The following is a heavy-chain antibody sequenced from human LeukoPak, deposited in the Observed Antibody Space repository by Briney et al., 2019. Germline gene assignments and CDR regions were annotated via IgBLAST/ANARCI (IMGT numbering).Heavy chain of an antibody. V-gene: IGHV1-69*13. Sequence: SVKVSCKASGGTFSSYAISWVRQAPGQGLEWMGGIIPIFGTANYAQKFQGRVTITADESTSTAYMELSSLRSEDTAVYYCARAVGCSSTSCYRIGYYGMDVWGQGTTVTVSS. CDR1: GGTFSSYA. CDR3: ARAVGCSSTSCYRIGYYGMDV. CDR2: IIPIFGTA. D-gene: IGHD2-2*01. J-gene: IGHJ6*02.